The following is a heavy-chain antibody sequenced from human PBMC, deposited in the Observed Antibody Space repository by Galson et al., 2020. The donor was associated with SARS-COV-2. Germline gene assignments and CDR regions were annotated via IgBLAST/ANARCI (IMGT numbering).Heavy chain of an antibody. V-gene: IGHV3-21*01. CDR3: ARDPPGGYFDWLLGTEFDY. CDR1: GFTFSSYS. J-gene: IGHJ4*02. D-gene: IGHD3-9*01. Sequence: NSGGSLRLSCAASGFTFSSYSMNWVRQAPGKGLEWVSSISSSSYIYYADSVKGRFTISRDNAKNSLYLQMNSLRAEDTAVYYCARDPPGGYFDWLLGTEFDYWGQGTLVTVSS. CDR2: ISSSSYI.